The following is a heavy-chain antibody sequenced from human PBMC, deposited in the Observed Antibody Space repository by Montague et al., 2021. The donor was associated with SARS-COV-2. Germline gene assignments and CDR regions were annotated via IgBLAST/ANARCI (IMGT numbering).Heavy chain of an antibody. CDR3: ARGQVTIFAVLIILPAAGALDL. CDR1: GGSFSDYY. D-gene: IGHD3-3*01. J-gene: IGHJ3*01. V-gene: IGHV4-34*01. CDR2: ITHSGSS. Sequence: SETLSLTCAVYGGSFSDYYWTWIRQPPGKGLEWIGEITHSGSSKYNPPLKNRVTISVDKSKNQISLKLTSVTAADTATYYCARGQVTIFAVLIILPAAGALDLWGQGTTVTVSS.